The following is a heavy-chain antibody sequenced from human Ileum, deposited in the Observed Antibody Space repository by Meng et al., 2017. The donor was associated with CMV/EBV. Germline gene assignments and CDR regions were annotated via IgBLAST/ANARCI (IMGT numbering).Heavy chain of an antibody. CDR1: GGSVSSGSYY. CDR2: INHSGST. V-gene: IGHV4-39*07. J-gene: IGHJ4*02. Sequence: SETLSLTCTVSGGSVSSGSYYWSWIRQPPGKGLEWIGEINHSGSTNYNPSLTSRVTISVDTSKNQCSLKLSSVTAADTAVYYCARGGGSYYVDYWGQGTLVTVSS. CDR3: ARGGGSYYVDY. D-gene: IGHD1-26*01.